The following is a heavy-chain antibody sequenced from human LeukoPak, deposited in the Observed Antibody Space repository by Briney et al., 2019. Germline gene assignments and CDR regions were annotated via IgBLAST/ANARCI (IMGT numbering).Heavy chain of an antibody. D-gene: IGHD1-1*01. CDR3: ARDKVELERRADWFDP. Sequence: GGSLRLSCAASGFTFSSYGMHWVRQAPGKGLEWVAVISYDGSNKYYADSVKGRFTISRDNSKNTLYLQMNSLRAEDTAVYYCARDKVELERRADWFDPWGQGTLVTVSS. CDR2: ISYDGSNK. J-gene: IGHJ5*02. V-gene: IGHV3-30*03. CDR1: GFTFSSYG.